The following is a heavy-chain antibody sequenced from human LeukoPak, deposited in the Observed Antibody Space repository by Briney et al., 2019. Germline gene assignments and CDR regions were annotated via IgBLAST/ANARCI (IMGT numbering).Heavy chain of an antibody. V-gene: IGHV1-69*04. J-gene: IGHJ1*01. Sequence: SVKVSCKASGGTFSSYTISWVRQAPGQGLGWMGRIIPILGIANYAQKFQGRVTITADKSTSTAYMELSSLRSEDTAVYYCARDYYDSSGYLTLWGQGTLVTVSS. D-gene: IGHD3-22*01. CDR1: GGTFSSYT. CDR2: IIPILGIA. CDR3: ARDYYDSSGYLTL.